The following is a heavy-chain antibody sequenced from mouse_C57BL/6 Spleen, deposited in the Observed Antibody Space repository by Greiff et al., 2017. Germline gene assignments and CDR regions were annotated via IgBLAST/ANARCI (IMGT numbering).Heavy chain of an antibody. CDR3: TREDYGNYPANWYFDV. Sequence: VKLVESGAELVRPGASVTLSCKASGYTFTDYEMHWVKQTPVHGLEWIGAIDPETGGTAYNQKFKGKAILTADKSSSTAYMELRSLTSEYSAVYYCTREDYGNYPANWYFDVWGTGTTVTVSS. CDR1: GYTFTDYE. D-gene: IGHD2-1*01. V-gene: IGHV1-15*01. CDR2: IDPETGGT. J-gene: IGHJ1*03.